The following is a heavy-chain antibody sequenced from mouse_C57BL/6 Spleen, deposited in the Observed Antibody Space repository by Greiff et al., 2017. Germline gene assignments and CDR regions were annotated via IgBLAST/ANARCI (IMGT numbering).Heavy chain of an antibody. D-gene: IGHD2-4*01. J-gene: IGHJ2*01. CDR3: ARSGNDYGFDD. CDR2: INPGSGCT. V-gene: IGHV1-54*01. Sequence: QVQLKESGAELVRPGTSVKVSCKASGYAFTNYLIAWVKQRPGQGLEWIGVINPGSGCTNYNEKFKGKATLTADKSSSTAYMQLSSLTSEDSAVYFCARSGNDYGFDDWGQGTTLTVSS. CDR1: GYAFTNYL.